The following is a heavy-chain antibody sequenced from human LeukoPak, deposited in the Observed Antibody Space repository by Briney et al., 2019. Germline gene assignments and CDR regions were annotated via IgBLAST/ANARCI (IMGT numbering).Heavy chain of an antibody. CDR1: GFSFSTYA. Sequence: GGSLRLSCAASGFSFSTYAMHWVRQAPGKGLEWVALIWHDASHTFYTDSVKGRFTISRDNSKNTVCLQMNSLGGEDTAVYYCEREMFGSGSYRDYWGQGTLVTVSS. J-gene: IGHJ4*02. CDR3: EREMFGSGSYRDY. V-gene: IGHV3-33*01. CDR2: IWHDASHT. D-gene: IGHD3-10*01.